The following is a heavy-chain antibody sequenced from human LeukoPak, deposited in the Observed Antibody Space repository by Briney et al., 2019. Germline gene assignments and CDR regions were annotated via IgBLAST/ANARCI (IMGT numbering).Heavy chain of an antibody. D-gene: IGHD6-13*01. CDR2: ISAYNGNT. J-gene: IGHJ5*02. CDR1: GYTFTSYG. V-gene: IGHV1-18*01. Sequence: ASVKVSCKASGYTFTSYGISWVRQPPGRGLEWMGWISAYNGNTNYAQKLQGRVTMTTDTSTSTAYMELRSLRSDDTAVYYCARDRAAAGTEDWFDPWGQGTLVTVSS. CDR3: ARDRAAAGTEDWFDP.